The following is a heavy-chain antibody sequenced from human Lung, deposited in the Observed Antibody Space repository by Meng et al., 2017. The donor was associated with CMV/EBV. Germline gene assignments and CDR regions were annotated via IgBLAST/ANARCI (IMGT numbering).Heavy chain of an antibody. Sequence: SXTXSLXCTISGGSISSYYWSWIRQPPGKGLEWIGNIYYSGSANYNPSLKSPVTMSVDTSKNQFSLKLSSVTAADTAVYYCTRETGETFWSGSHDSWGQGTLVTVSS. CDR1: GGSISSYY. V-gene: IGHV4-59*01. J-gene: IGHJ4*02. CDR3: TRETGETFWSGSHDS. D-gene: IGHD3-3*01. CDR2: IYYSGSA.